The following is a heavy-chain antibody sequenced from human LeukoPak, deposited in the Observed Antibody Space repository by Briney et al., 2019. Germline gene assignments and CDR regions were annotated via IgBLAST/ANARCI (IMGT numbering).Heavy chain of an antibody. Sequence: PSETLSLTCAVYGGSFSGYYWSWIRQPPGKGLEWIGEINHSGSTNYNPSLKSRFTISVDTSKNQFSLKLSSVTAADTAVYYCARFLGSGWYGVDYWGQGTLVTVSS. D-gene: IGHD6-19*01. CDR2: INHSGST. V-gene: IGHV4-34*01. J-gene: IGHJ4*02. CDR1: GGSFSGYY. CDR3: ARFLGSGWYGVDY.